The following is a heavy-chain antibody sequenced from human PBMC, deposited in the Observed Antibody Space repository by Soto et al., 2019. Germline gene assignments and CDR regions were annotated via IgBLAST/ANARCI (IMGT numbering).Heavy chain of an antibody. Sequence: QVQLVESGGGVVQPGRSLRLSCAASGFTFSSYGMHWVRQAPGKGLEWVAVISYDGSNKYYADSVKGRFTISRDNSKNTLYLQMNGLRAEDTAVYYCAKTLGDGYNGDYYYYGMDVWGQGTTVTVSS. V-gene: IGHV3-30*18. CDR2: ISYDGSNK. CDR3: AKTLGDGYNGDYYYYGMDV. J-gene: IGHJ6*02. CDR1: GFTFSSYG. D-gene: IGHD2-8*01.